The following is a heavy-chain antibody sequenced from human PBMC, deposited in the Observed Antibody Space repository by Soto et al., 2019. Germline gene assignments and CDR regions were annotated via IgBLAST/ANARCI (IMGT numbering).Heavy chain of an antibody. J-gene: IGHJ4*02. V-gene: IGHV1-8*01. D-gene: IGHD4-17*01. CDR1: GYTFTSYD. CDR3: AGLSPYGDYEFGY. CDR2: INPNSGNT. Sequence: GASVKVSCKASGYTFTSYDINWVRQATGQRLEWMGWINPNSGNTEYSQKFQGRVTMTRNTSTSTAYMELSSLRSEDTAVYYCAGLSPYGDYEFGYWGQGTLVTVSS.